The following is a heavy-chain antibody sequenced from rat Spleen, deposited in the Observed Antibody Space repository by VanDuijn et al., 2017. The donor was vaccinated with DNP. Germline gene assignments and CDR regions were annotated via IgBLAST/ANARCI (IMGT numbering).Heavy chain of an antibody. V-gene: IGHV5-25*01. J-gene: IGHJ1*01. D-gene: IGHD1-2*01. CDR3: ARGSSSMYWYFDF. CDR1: XFTXXXYX. CDR2: ISPSGSRT. Sequence: EVQLVESGGGLVXXGRXXKLSCAXXXFTXXXYXXXWVXQAPKKGLEWEPAISPSGSRTYYRDSVKGRFTISRDDAKSSLYLQMNSLKSEDTATYYCARGSSSMYWYFDFWGPGTMVTVSS.